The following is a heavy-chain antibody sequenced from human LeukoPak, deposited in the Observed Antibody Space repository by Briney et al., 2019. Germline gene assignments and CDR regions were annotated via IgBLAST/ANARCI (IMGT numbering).Heavy chain of an antibody. CDR3: ARVGITGTHDAFDI. CDR1: GGSFSGYY. D-gene: IGHD3-16*01. CDR2: INHSGST. V-gene: IGHV4-34*01. Sequence: PSETPSLTCAVYGGSFSGYYWSWIRQPPGKGLEWIGEINHSGSTNYNPSLKSRVTISVDTSKNQFSLKLSSVTAADTAVYYCARVGITGTHDAFDIWGQGTMVTVSS. J-gene: IGHJ3*02.